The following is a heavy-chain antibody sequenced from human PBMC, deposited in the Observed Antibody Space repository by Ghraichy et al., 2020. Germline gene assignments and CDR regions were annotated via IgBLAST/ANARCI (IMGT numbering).Heavy chain of an antibody. J-gene: IGHJ5*02. CDR2: INPNSGDT. CDR3: APVPCTRFSPYNWFTP. CDR1: GYTFTAYS. Sequence: ASVKVSCKASGYTFTAYSIHWMRQAPGQGLEWMGWINPNSGDTYYSQKFLGRVTMTRDTSISTTYMELSRLTSDDTAIYYCAPVPCTRFSPYNWFTPWGQGTLVIVSS. D-gene: IGHD2-2*01. V-gene: IGHV1-2*02.